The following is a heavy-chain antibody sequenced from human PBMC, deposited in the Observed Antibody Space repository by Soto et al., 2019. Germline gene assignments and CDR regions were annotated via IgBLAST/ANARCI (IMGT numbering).Heavy chain of an antibody. CDR3: VRDQSRGWYSSNWFDP. CDR2: VVSIFGTP. CDR1: GGTISTSA. V-gene: IGHV1-69*05. J-gene: IGHJ5*02. D-gene: IGHD6-19*01. Sequence: ASVKVSCKASGGTISTSAIHWVRQAPGQGFEWMGGVVSIFGTPQYAQSVQGRVTISTDESTSTAYMELSSLRSEDTAIYFCVRDQSRGWYSSNWFDPWGQGTLVTVSS.